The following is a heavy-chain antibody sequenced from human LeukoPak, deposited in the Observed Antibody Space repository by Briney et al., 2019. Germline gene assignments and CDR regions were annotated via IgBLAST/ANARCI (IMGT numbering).Heavy chain of an antibody. V-gene: IGHV4-61*02. CDR1: GGSISSGSYY. CDR2: IYTSGST. Sequence: PSQTLSLTCTVSGGSISSGSYYWSWIRQPAGKGLEWIGRIYTSGSTNYNPSLKSRVTISVDTSTNQFSLKLSSVTATDTALYYCARGYSSSWYYNWFDPWGQGTLVTVSS. CDR3: ARGYSSSWYYNWFDP. J-gene: IGHJ5*02. D-gene: IGHD6-13*01.